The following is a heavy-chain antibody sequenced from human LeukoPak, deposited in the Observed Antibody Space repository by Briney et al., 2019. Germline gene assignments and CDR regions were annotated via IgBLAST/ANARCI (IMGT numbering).Heavy chain of an antibody. CDR3: ARDLPLTGLYDY. CDR2: INPNSGGT. D-gene: IGHD3-9*01. V-gene: IGHV1-2*02. J-gene: IGHJ4*02. CDR1: GYTFTCYY. Sequence: ASVKVSCTASGYTFTCYYMHWVRQAPGQGLEWMGWINPNSGGTNYAQKFQGRVTMTRDTSISTAYMELSRLRSDDTAVYYCARDLPLTGLYDYWGQGTLVTVSS.